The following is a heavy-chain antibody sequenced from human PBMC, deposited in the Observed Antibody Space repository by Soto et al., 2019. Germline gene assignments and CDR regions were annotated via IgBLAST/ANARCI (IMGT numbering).Heavy chain of an antibody. V-gene: IGHV3-23*01. J-gene: IGHJ4*01. CDR2: ISESGDTT. CDR1: GFPIRGNS. Sequence: VGSNRLSCAVTGFPIRGNSMFLIRTAPGKGLEWVSGISESGDTTHYAESVKGRFTISRDTSKNTLYLQLNTLRADDTVLYNCAKDKPGAPWFDYWGQ. CDR3: AKDKPGAPWFDY. D-gene: IGHD1-1*01.